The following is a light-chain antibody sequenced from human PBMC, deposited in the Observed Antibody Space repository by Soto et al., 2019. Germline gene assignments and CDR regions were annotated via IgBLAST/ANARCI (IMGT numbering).Light chain of an antibody. CDR1: RTVGRSY. V-gene: IGKV3-20*01. J-gene: IGKJ1*01. CDR2: GTS. Sequence: ETVLTQSPDIMYLSPGERATLACRASRTVGRSYLAWYQQKPGQAPRLLIFGTSTRATGIPDRFSGGGSGTDFTLTIRRLDPEDYAVYFCQQYDTIPPWTFGQGTRVEV. CDR3: QQYDTIPPWT.